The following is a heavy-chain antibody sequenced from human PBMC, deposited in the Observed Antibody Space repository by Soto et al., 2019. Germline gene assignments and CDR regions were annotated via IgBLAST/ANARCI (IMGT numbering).Heavy chain of an antibody. D-gene: IGHD6-19*01. CDR3: ARGTRGWYGFDY. J-gene: IGHJ4*02. V-gene: IGHV3-74*01. Sequence: EVQLVESGGGLVQPGGSLRLSCAGSGFALSSRWLHWVRQDPGKGLVWVSRINFDGSTTDYADSVRGRFTISRDNAKNPLYLEMNSLRVDDTAVDHCARGTRGWYGFDYWGQGTLVTVSS. CDR2: INFDGSTT. CDR1: GFALSSRW.